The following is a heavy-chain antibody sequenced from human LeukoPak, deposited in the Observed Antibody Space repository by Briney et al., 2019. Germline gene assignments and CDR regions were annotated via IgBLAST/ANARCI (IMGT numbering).Heavy chain of an antibody. CDR1: GYRFTDYW. D-gene: IGHD6-19*01. V-gene: IGHV5-51*01. CDR2: FYPDDSDI. CDR3: ARRDRADGVSGTSYDY. J-gene: IGHJ4*02. Sequence: GESLKISCKGSGYRFTDYWIGWVRQMPGKGLECMGIFYPDDSDIRYSPSFQGQVTISADKSVSTAYLQWSSLKASDTAMYYCARRDRADGVSGTSYDYWGQGTLVTVSS.